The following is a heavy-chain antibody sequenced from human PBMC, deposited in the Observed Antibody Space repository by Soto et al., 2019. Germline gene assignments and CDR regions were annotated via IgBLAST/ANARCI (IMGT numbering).Heavy chain of an antibody. CDR2: INPSGGST. Sequence: ASVKVSCKASGYTFTSYYMHWVRQAPGQGLEWMGIINPSGGSTSYAQKLQGRVTMTRDTSTSTVYMELSSLRSEDTAVYYCAGGGPGPDAFDIWGQGKMVTVSS. CDR3: AGGGPGPDAFDI. D-gene: IGHD3-16*01. J-gene: IGHJ3*02. V-gene: IGHV1-46*01. CDR1: GYTFTSYY.